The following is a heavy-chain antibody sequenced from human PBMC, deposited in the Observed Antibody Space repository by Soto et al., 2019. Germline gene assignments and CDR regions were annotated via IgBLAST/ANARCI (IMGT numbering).Heavy chain of an antibody. CDR1: GFTFSNYW. CDR2: IKEDGSDK. D-gene: IGHD3-3*02. Sequence: EVQLVESGGGLVQPGGSLRLSCAGSGFTFSNYWMSWVRQAPGKGLEWVANIKEDGSDKYYVDSVKGRFTISRDYAKKLLYLQMNGMRAEDTAVYYCARHGEPHFSYYYYGMDVWGQGTTVTVSS. J-gene: IGHJ6*02. CDR3: ARHGEPHFSYYYYGMDV. V-gene: IGHV3-7*01.